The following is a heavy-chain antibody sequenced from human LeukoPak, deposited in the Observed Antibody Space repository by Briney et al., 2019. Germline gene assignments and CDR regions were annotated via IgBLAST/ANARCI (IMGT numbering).Heavy chain of an antibody. CDR1: GFTVSSNY. CDR3: ASLGPGAPDAFDI. D-gene: IGHD1-1*01. V-gene: IGHV3-66*01. Sequence: EGSLRLSCAASGFTVSSNYMSWVRQAPGKGLEWVSVIYSGGSTYYADSVKGRFTISRDNAKNSLYLQMNSLRAEDTAVYYCASLGPGAPDAFDIWGQGTMVTVSS. CDR2: IYSGGST. J-gene: IGHJ3*02.